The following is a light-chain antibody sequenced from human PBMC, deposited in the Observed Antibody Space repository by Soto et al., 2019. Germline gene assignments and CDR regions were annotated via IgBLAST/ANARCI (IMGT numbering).Light chain of an antibody. J-gene: IGLJ2*01. CDR1: TGAVTSGHY. CDR2: HTS. CDR3: LLAYSGVGEV. V-gene: IGLV7-46*01. Sequence: QTVVTQEPSLTVSPGGTVTLTCGSSTGAVTSGHYPYWFQQKPGQAPRTLIYHTSNRHSWTPARFSGSLLGGKAALTLSGAQPEDEADYYCLLAYSGVGEVFGGGTKLTVL.